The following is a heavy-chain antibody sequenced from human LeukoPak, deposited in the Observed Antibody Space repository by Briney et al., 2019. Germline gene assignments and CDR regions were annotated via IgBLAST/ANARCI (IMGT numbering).Heavy chain of an antibody. V-gene: IGHV1-2*02. Sequence: ASVKVSCKASGGTFSSYAISWVRQAPGQGLEWMGWINPNSGGTNYAQKFQGRVTMTRDTSISTAYMELSRLRSDDTAVYYCARVTTMVRGVISDYWGQGTLVTVSS. CDR1: GGTFSSYA. D-gene: IGHD3-10*01. J-gene: IGHJ4*02. CDR2: INPNSGGT. CDR3: ARVTTMVRGVISDY.